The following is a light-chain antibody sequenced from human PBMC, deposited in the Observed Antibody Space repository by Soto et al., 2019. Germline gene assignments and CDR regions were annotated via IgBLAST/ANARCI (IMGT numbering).Light chain of an antibody. CDR3: QQRSSLPFT. V-gene: IGKV3D-20*02. Sequence: EIVLTQSPGTLSLSPGERATLSCRASQSVSSNYLAWYQQKPGQAPRLLIYGATNRATGIPDRFSGSVSGADFTLTISRLEPEDFAVYYCQQRSSLPFTVGPGTKVDI. J-gene: IGKJ3*01. CDR2: GAT. CDR1: QSVSSNY.